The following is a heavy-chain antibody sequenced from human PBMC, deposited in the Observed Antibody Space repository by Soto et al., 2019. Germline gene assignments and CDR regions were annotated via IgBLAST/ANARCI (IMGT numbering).Heavy chain of an antibody. Sequence: GGSLRLSCAASGFTFSNAWMSWVRQAPGKGLEWVGRIKSKTDGGTTDYAAPVKGRFTISRDDSKNTLYLQMNSLKTEDTAVYYCTTEAEVSQLVVETHKTWGQGTLVTVSS. V-gene: IGHV3-15*01. CDR1: GFTFSNAW. CDR2: IKSKTDGGTT. J-gene: IGHJ5*02. CDR3: TTEAEVSQLVVETHKT. D-gene: IGHD6-6*01.